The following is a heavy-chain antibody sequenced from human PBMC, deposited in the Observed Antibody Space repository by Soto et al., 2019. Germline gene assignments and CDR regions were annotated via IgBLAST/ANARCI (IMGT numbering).Heavy chain of an antibody. J-gene: IGHJ4*02. CDR2: FDPEDGET. V-gene: IGHV1-24*01. CDR1: GYTLTELS. CDR3: ATDLYGDYDY. D-gene: IGHD4-17*01. Sequence: ASVKVSCKVSGYTLTELSMHWVRQAPGKGLEWMGGFDPEDGETIYAQKFQGRVTMTEDTSTDTAYMKLSGMRTEDTAVYYCATDLYGDYDYWGQGTLVTVSS.